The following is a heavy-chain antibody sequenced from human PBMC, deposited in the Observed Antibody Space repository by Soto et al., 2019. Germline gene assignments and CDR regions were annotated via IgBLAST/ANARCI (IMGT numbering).Heavy chain of an antibody. CDR2: INDSGDDT. CDR3: AKVSSSWYAGFFDL. J-gene: IGHJ4*02. V-gene: IGHV3-23*01. D-gene: IGHD6-13*01. CDR1: GITLSNYA. Sequence: GGSLRLSCAASGITLSNYAMSWVRQAPGKGLEWVSGINDSGDDTYHADSVKGRFTISRDNSKNTLYLQMTSLRAEDTAVYYCAKVSSSWYAGFFDLWGQGTLVTVSS.